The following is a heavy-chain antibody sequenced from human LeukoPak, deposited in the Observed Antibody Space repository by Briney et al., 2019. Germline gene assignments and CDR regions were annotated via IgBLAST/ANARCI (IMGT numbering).Heavy chain of an antibody. J-gene: IGHJ4*02. CDR2: ISGSGGST. CDR3: AKDLTAVAGTLDY. D-gene: IGHD6-19*01. Sequence: GGSLRLSCAASGFTFSSYAMSWVRQAPGKGRNGVSAISGSGGSTYYADSVKGRFTISRDNSKNTLYLQMNSLRAEDTAVYYCAKDLTAVAGTLDYWGQGTLVTVSS. CDR1: GFTFSSYA. V-gene: IGHV3-23*01.